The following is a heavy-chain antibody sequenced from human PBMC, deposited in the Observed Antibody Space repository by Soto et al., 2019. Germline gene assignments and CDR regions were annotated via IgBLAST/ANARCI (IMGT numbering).Heavy chain of an antibody. Sequence: SETLSLTCTVSGASINSGGYSWTWIRQPPGEGLEWIGYFSHTGGTYYNPSLKSRVIISIDGSKNHLSLKLKSVTAADTAVYYCARLNRDPDSWGQGTLVTVSS. D-gene: IGHD3-10*01. V-gene: IGHV4-30-2*01. CDR1: GASINSGGYS. J-gene: IGHJ4*02. CDR2: FSHTGGT. CDR3: ARLNRDPDS.